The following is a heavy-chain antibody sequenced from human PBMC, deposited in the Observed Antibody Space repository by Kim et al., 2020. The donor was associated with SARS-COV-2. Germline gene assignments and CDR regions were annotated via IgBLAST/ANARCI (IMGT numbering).Heavy chain of an antibody. CDR1: GFTFSSYS. Sequence: GGSLRLSCAASGFTFSSYSMNWVRQAPGKGLEWVSSISSSSYIYYADSVKGRFTISRDNAKNSLYLQMNSLRAEDTAVYYCARDIVVVPAAILPYYYYGMDVWGQGTTVTVSS. D-gene: IGHD2-2*02. J-gene: IGHJ6*02. CDR3: ARDIVVVPAAILPYYYYGMDV. V-gene: IGHV3-21*01. CDR2: ISSSSYI.